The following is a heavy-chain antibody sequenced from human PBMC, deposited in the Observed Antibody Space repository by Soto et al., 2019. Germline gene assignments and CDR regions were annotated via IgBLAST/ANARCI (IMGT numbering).Heavy chain of an antibody. CDR3: AKMWIQLWSPGDG. D-gene: IGHD5-18*01. V-gene: IGHV3-23*01. Sequence: EVQLLESGGGLVQPGGSLRLSCAASGFTFSSYAMSWVRQAPGKGLEWVSAISGSGGSTYYADSVKGRFTISRDNSKHTLYLQMNSLRAEDTAVYYCAKMWIQLWSPGDGWGQGTLVTVSS. CDR1: GFTFSSYA. CDR2: ISGSGGST. J-gene: IGHJ4*02.